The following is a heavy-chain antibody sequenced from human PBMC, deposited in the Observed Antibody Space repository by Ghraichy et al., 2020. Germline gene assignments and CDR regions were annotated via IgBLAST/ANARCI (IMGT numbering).Heavy chain of an antibody. J-gene: IGHJ5*02. D-gene: IGHD6-19*01. CDR2: IYYSGST. CDR1: GGSISSYY. CDR3: ASTAGEWYSSGWLWFDP. V-gene: IGHV4-59*01. Sequence: SETLSLTCTVSGGSISSYYWSWIRQPPGKGLEWIGYIYYSGSTNYNPSLKSRVTISVDTSKNQFSLKLSSVTAADTAVYYCASTAGEWYSSGWLWFDPWGQGTLVTVSS.